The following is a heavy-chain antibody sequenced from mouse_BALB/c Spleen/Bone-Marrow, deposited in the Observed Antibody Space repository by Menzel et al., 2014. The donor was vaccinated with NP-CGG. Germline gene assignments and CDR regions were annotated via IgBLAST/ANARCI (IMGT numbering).Heavy chain of an antibody. CDR2: INPSNGRA. J-gene: IGHJ3*01. D-gene: IGHD2-14*01. Sequence: QVQLQQPGAELVKPGASVNLSCKASGYTFTSYWVYWVKQRPGQGLEWIGEINPSNGRANYNEKLKNKATLTVDKSTSTAYMQVSSLTSEDSAVYYCARRDFRSWFAYWGQGTLVTVSA. CDR1: GYTFTSYW. V-gene: IGHV1S81*02. CDR3: ARRDFRSWFAY.